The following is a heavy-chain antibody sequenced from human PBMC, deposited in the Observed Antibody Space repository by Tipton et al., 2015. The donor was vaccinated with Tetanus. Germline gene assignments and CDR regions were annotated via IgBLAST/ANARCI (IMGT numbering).Heavy chain of an antibody. CDR2: TKSKTDGGTT. V-gene: IGHV3-15*07. D-gene: IGHD1-26*01. Sequence: SLRLSCATSGLFFKNAWMNWVRQAPGKGLEWVGRTKSKTDGGTTEYAARVRDRFSISRDDSKNMLFLQMNSRKTGDTAVYYCTTSGIVGSGSRVAYWGRGTLVTVSS. J-gene: IGHJ4*02. CDR3: TTSGIVGSGSRVAY. CDR1: GLFFKNAW.